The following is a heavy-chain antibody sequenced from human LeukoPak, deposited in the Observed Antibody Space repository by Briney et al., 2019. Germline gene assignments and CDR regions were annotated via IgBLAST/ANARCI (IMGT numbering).Heavy chain of an antibody. V-gene: IGHV3-21*01. D-gene: IGHD6-19*01. Sequence: GGSLRLSCAASGFAFSSYYMSWVRQAPGKGLEWVSSISSSSTYMFYADSVRGRFTISRDNAKNSLYLQMNSLRAEDTAVYYCARDRGSGWHTFDYWGQGTLVTVSS. CDR2: ISSSSTYM. CDR3: ARDRGSGWHTFDY. CDR1: GFAFSSYY. J-gene: IGHJ4*02.